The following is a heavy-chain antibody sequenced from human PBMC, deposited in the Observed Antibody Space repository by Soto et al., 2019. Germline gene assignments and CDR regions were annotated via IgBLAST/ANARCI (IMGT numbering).Heavy chain of an antibody. Sequence: PSETLSLTCTVSGGSISSSSYYWGWIRRPPGKGLEWIGSIYYSGGTYYNPSLKSRVTISVDTSKNQFSLKLSSVTAADTAVYYCAREGFGLYYYYGMDGWGQGNTVTFSS. CDR1: GGSISSSSYY. CDR3: AREGFGLYYYYGMDG. J-gene: IGHJ6*02. D-gene: IGHD3-10*01. CDR2: IYYSGGT. V-gene: IGHV4-39*07.